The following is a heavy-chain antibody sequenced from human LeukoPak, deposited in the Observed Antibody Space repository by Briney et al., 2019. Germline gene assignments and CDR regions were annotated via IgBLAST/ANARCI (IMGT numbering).Heavy chain of an antibody. D-gene: IGHD6-19*01. CDR3: ARLGYSSGHGPLYYFDY. CDR2: IYYSGST. CDR1: GGSISSYY. J-gene: IGHJ4*02. Sequence: KASETLSLTCTVSGGSISSYYWSWIRQPPGKGLEWIGYIYYSGSTNYNPSLKSRVTISVDTSKNQFSLKLSSVTAADTAVYYCARLGYSSGHGPLYYFDYWGQGTLVTVSS. V-gene: IGHV4-59*08.